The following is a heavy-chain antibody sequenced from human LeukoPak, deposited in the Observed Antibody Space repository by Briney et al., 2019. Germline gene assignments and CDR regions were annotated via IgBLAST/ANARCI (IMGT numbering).Heavy chain of an antibody. J-gene: IGHJ5*02. CDR2: IYYSGST. D-gene: IGHD6-13*01. CDR1: GGSISSYY. V-gene: IGHV4-59*01. CDR3: ARLIAAAGTIPS. Sequence: SETLSLTCTVSGGSISSYYWSWIRQPPGKGLEWIGYIYYSGSTNYNPSLKSRVTISVDTSKNQFSLKLSSVTAADTAVYYCARLIAAAGTIPSWGQGTLVTVSS.